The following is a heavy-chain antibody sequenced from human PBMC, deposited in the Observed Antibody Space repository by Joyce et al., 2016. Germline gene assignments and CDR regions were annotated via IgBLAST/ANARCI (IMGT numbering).Heavy chain of an antibody. Sequence: EVQLVESGGGLVKPGGSLRLSGAASGFTFSSYSMNWVRQAPGKGLEWVSSISSSSSYIYYADSVQGRFTISRDNAKTSLYLQMNSLRAEDTAVYYCASGYSGYDFEAYFDYWGQGTLVTVSS. CDR2: ISSSSSYI. CDR3: ASGYSGYDFEAYFDY. CDR1: GFTFSSYS. J-gene: IGHJ4*02. D-gene: IGHD5-12*01. V-gene: IGHV3-21*01.